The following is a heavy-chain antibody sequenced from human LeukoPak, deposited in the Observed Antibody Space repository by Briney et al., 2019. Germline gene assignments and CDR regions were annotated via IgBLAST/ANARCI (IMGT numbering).Heavy chain of an antibody. CDR2: IHPCGTF. V-gene: IGHV4-34*01. CDR3: ARGRDRSKAGDH. CDR1: GGSCSDYY. J-gene: IGHJ4*02. Sequence: PSEPLSLTCAVYGGSCSDYYCSWIRQPPGKGLEWIGEIHPCGTFYYNSSLRSRLTISIDTSKTQFSLTLTSVTAADTAFYYCARGRDRSKAGDHWGQGTLVTVSS. D-gene: IGHD5-24*01.